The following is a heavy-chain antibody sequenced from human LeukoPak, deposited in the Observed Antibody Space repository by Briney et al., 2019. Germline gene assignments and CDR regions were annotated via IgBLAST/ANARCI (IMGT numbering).Heavy chain of an antibody. J-gene: IGHJ4*02. CDR3: AKGATGTTVTTDY. CDR2: ISGSGGST. Sequence: GGSLRLSCAASGFTFSDYYMSWVRQAPGKGLEWVSAISGSGGSTYYADSVKGRFTISRDNSKNTLYLQMNSLRAEDTAVYYCAKGATGTTVTTDYWGQGTLVTVSS. CDR1: GFTFSDYY. V-gene: IGHV3-23*01. D-gene: IGHD4-17*01.